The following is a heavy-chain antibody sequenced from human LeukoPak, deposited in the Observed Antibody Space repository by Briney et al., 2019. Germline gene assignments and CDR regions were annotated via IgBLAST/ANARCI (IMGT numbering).Heavy chain of an antibody. D-gene: IGHD5-18*01. CDR2: INHSGST. Sequence: PSETLSLTCAVYGGSFSGYYWSWIRQPPGKGLEWIGEINHSGSTNYNPSLKSRVTISVDTSKNQFPLKLSSVTAADTAVYYCASLDVDTAMVRHGNWFDPWGQGTLVTVSS. CDR3: ASLDVDTAMVRHGNWFDP. CDR1: GGSFSGYY. V-gene: IGHV4-34*01. J-gene: IGHJ5*02.